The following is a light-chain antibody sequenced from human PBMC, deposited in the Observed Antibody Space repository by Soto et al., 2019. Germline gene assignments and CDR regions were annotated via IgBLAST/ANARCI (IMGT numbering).Light chain of an antibody. CDR1: SSDVGDYNY. CDR3: SSYTSSSTLV. CDR2: AVS. J-gene: IGLJ1*01. V-gene: IGLV2-14*03. Sequence: QSALTQPASVSGSPGQSITISCTGTSSDVGDYNYVSWYQQHPGKAPKLMIYAVSNRPSGVSNRFSGSKSGNTASLTISGLQAEDEADYYCSSYTSSSTLVFGTGTKLTVL.